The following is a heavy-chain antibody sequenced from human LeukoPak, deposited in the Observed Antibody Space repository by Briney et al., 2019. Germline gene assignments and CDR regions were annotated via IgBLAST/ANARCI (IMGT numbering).Heavy chain of an antibody. J-gene: IGHJ4*02. V-gene: IGHV3-48*03. CDR2: ISSSGSTI. CDR3: ARGLRRGYSYGYFDY. D-gene: IGHD5-18*01. Sequence: GGSLRLSCAASGFIFSSYEMNWVRQAPGKGLEWVSYISSSGSTIYYEDSVKGRFTISRDNAKNSLYLQMNSLRAEDTAVYYCARGLRRGYSYGYFDYWGQGTLVTVSS. CDR1: GFIFSSYE.